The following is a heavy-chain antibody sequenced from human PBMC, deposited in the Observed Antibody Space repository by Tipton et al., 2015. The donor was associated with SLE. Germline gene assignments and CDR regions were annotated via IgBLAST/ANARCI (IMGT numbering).Heavy chain of an antibody. V-gene: IGHV3-7*01. J-gene: IGHJ4*02. CDR2: IKEDGSEK. CDR3: ARRGWYLDY. Sequence: GSLRLSCAASGFTLSDSWMSWVRQAPGMGLAWVASIKEDGSEKQYLDSVKGRFTISRDNGKNSLYLQMNNLRVEDAAVYYCARRGWYLDYWGRGTLVTVSS. CDR1: GFTLSDSW. D-gene: IGHD6-19*01.